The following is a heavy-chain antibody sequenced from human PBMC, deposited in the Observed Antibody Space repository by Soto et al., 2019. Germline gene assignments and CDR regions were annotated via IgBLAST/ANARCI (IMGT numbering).Heavy chain of an antibody. CDR3: AKDRAFWSGTHDAFDI. J-gene: IGHJ3*02. V-gene: IGHV3-33*06. Sequence: SLRLSCSASGFTFSNYGMHWVRQAPGKGLEWVAVIWYDGSNKYYTDSVKGRFTISRDNSKNTLYLQMNSLRGEDTAVYYCAKDRAFWSGTHDAFDIWGQGTMVTVSS. CDR1: GFTFSNYG. D-gene: IGHD3-3*01. CDR2: IWYDGSNK.